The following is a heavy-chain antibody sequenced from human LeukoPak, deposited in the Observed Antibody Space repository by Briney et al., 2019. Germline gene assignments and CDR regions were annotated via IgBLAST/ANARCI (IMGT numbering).Heavy chain of an antibody. CDR2: ISGGGAGT. CDR1: GFTFSSYA. J-gene: IGHJ4*02. D-gene: IGHD1-14*01. Sequence: TGGSLRLSCAASGFTFSSYATSWVRQAPGKGLEWVSSISGGGAGTYYADSVRGRFTISRDNSKNTLYLQMDSLRAEDTALYYCAKDFVRYNIQFDYWGQGALVTVSS. CDR3: AKDFVRYNIQFDY. V-gene: IGHV3-23*01.